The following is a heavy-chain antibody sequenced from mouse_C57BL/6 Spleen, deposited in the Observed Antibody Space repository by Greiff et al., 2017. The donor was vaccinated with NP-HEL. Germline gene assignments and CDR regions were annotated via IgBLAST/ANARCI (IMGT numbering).Heavy chain of an antibody. CDR1: GYTFTSYW. D-gene: IGHD1-1*01. CDR2: TNPTNGRT. CDR3: ARIKKIVATCFDD. V-gene: IGHV1S81*02. J-gene: IGHJ2*01. Sequence: VQLQQSGAELVKAGASVKMSCKASGYTFTSYWMHWVKQRLGQGLEWFAETNPTNGRTYYNEKFKSKATLTVDKSSSTAYMLLSGPTFEDSAVYYCARIKKIVATCFDDWGQGTTLTVSS.